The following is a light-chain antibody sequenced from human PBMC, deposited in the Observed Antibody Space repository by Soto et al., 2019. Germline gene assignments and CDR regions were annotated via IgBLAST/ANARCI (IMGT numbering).Light chain of an antibody. CDR2: AAS. V-gene: IGKV3-20*01. CDR1: QSVSSTY. J-gene: IGKJ1*01. Sequence: EIVLTQSPGTLSLSPGERATLSCRPSQSVSSTYLDWYQQKPGQAPRLLIYAASSRVTGIPDRFSGGASATDFTLTISRLEPEDFAVYYCRHYINSQWTFGQGTKVEIK. CDR3: RHYINSQWT.